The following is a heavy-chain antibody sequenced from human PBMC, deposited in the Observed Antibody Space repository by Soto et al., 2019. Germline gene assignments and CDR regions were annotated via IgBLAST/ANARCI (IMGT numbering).Heavy chain of an antibody. Sequence: ASVKVSCKASGYTFTSYGISRVRQAPGQGLEWMGWISAYNGNTNYAQKLQGRVTMTTDTSTSTAYMELRSLRSDDTAVYYCARQHVVVVVAATVGNWFDPWGQGTLVTVSS. V-gene: IGHV1-18*04. CDR3: ARQHVVVVVAATVGNWFDP. J-gene: IGHJ5*02. CDR1: GYTFTSYG. CDR2: ISAYNGNT. D-gene: IGHD2-15*01.